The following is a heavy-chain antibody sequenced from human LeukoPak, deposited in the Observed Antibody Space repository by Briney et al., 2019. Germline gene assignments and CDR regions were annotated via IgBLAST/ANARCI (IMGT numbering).Heavy chain of an antibody. CDR2: ISAYNGNT. D-gene: IGHD6-13*01. Sequence: ASVKVSCKASGYTFTSYGISWERQAPGQGLEWMGWISAYNGNTNYAQKLQGRVTMTTDTSTSTAYMELRSLRSDDTAVYYCARGVGGIVAAAFDYWGQGTLVTVSS. V-gene: IGHV1-18*01. J-gene: IGHJ4*02. CDR3: ARGVGGIVAAAFDY. CDR1: GYTFTSYG.